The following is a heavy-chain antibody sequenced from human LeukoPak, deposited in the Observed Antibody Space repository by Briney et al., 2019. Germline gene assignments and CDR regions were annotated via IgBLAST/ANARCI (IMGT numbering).Heavy chain of an antibody. D-gene: IGHD2-2*01. V-gene: IGHV4-59*08. CDR1: GGSISSDY. Sequence: SETLSLTCPVSGGSISSDYWSWIRQPPGKAREWIGYINHSGGTNYNPSLKGRVTISVDTSKTKFSLKLSSVTAADTAVYYCARQGRNRDFCSSISCHYFDFWGQGALATVSS. J-gene: IGHJ4*02. CDR2: INHSGGT. CDR3: ARQGRNRDFCSSISCHYFDF.